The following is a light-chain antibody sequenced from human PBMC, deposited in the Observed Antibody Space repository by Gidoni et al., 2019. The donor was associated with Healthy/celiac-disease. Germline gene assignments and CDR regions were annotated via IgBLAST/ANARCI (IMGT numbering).Light chain of an antibody. V-gene: IGKV1-5*03. J-gene: IGKJ1*01. CDR3: QQYNSFPWT. CDR1: QSISSW. CDR2: KAS. Sequence: IQMTQSPSTLSASVGDRVTIPCRASQSISSWLAWYQQKQGKAPKILIYKASRLESGVPSRFSGSGSGTEFTLTISSMQPDDFATYYCQQYNSFPWTFGQGTKVEIK.